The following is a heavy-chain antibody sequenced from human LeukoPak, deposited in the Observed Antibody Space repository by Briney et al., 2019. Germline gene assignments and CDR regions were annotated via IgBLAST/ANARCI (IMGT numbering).Heavy chain of an antibody. CDR3: ARDGDAYCSGDCYIDP. CDR2: INPSGGST. D-gene: IGHD2-21*02. V-gene: IGHV1-46*01. Sequence: ASVKVSCKASVYTFTNYFVHWVRQAPGQGLERVGIINPSGGSTRYTQKFQGRVTMTRDTSTSTVYMELSSLRSEDTAVYYCARDGDAYCSGDCYIDPWGQGTLVTVSS. CDR1: VYTFTNYF. J-gene: IGHJ5*02.